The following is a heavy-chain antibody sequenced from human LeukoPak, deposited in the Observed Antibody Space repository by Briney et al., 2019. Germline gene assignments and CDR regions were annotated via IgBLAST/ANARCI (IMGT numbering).Heavy chain of an antibody. V-gene: IGHV4-34*01. CDR1: GGSFSGYY. J-gene: IGHJ3*02. CDR2: INHSGST. Sequence: SETLSLTCAVYGGSFSGYYWSWIRQPPGKGLEWIGEINHSGSTNYNPSLKSRVTISVDTSKNQFSLKLSSVTAADTAVCYCARKGVTTTASGAFDIWGQGTMVTVSS. D-gene: IGHD4-17*01. CDR3: ARKGVTTTASGAFDI.